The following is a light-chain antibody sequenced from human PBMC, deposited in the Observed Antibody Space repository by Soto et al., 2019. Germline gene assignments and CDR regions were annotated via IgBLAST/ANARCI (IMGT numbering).Light chain of an antibody. CDR1: QTISSW. CDR2: KAS. J-gene: IGKJ1*01. CDR3: QQYNAYSWT. V-gene: IGKV1-5*03. Sequence: EIQMTQSPSALSAFVGDRVTITCRASQTISSWLAWYQQKPGKAPKLLIYKASTLERGVPSRFGGSGSGTEFTLTISSLQSDECGTDYGQQYNAYSWTCGQGTKVDIK.